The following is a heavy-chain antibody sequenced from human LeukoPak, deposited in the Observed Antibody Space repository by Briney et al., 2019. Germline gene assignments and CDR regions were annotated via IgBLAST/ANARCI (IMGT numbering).Heavy chain of an antibody. Sequence: GGSLRLSCAASGFTFSSYSMNWVRQAPGKGLEWVSSISSSSSYIYYADSVKGRFTISRDNAKNSLYLQMNSLRAEDTAVYYCAREGPGYYYYGMDVWGQGTTVTVSS. CDR3: AREGPGYYYYGMDV. CDR2: ISSSSSYI. V-gene: IGHV3-21*01. J-gene: IGHJ6*02. CDR1: GFTFSSYS.